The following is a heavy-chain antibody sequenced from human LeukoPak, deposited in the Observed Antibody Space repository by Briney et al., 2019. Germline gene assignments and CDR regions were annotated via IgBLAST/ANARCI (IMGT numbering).Heavy chain of an antibody. V-gene: IGHV1-69*04. Sequence: SVKVSCKASGGTLSSYAISWVRQAPGPGLEWMGRIIPILGIANYAQKFQGRVTITADKSTSTAYMELSSLRSEDTAVYYCARAFLIAAAGYYFDYWGQGTLVTVSS. CDR3: ARAFLIAAAGYYFDY. J-gene: IGHJ4*02. D-gene: IGHD6-13*01. CDR1: GGTLSSYA. CDR2: IIPILGIA.